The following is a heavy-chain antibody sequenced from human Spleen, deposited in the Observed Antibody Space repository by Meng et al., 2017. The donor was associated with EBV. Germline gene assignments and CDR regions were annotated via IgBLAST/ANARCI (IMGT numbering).Heavy chain of an antibody. CDR3: ARDLSVYASGWY. J-gene: IGHJ4*02. CDR2: INAGNGNT. D-gene: IGHD6-19*01. V-gene: IGHV1-3*01. Sequence: QARVVQCGAEVKKTGASVNVAWKAYGYTFTSYAMHWVRQDPGQRIEWMGWINAGNGNTKYSQKFQGRVTITRDTSASTAYMELSSLRSEDTAVYYCARDLSVYASGWYWGQGTLVTVSS. CDR1: GYTFTSYA.